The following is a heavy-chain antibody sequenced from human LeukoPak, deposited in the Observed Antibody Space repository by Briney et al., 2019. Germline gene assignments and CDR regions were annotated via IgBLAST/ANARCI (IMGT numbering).Heavy chain of an antibody. J-gene: IGHJ6*02. CDR1: GGTFSSYA. D-gene: IGHD6-19*01. Sequence: SVKVSCKASGGTFSSYAISWVRQAPGQGLEWMGGIIPIFGTANYAQKFQGRVTITADESTSTAYMELSSPRSEDTAVYYCGRAVAGIYGMDVWGQGTTVTVSS. V-gene: IGHV1-69*13. CDR2: IIPIFGTA. CDR3: GRAVAGIYGMDV.